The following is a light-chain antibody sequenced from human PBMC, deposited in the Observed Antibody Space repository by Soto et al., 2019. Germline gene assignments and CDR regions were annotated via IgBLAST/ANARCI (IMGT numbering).Light chain of an antibody. J-gene: IGLJ1*01. CDR1: SSNIGGNP. CDR2: NDN. V-gene: IGLV1-44*01. Sequence: QPVLTQPPSASATPGQRVTISCSGGSSNIGGNPVSWYQQVPGTAPRLLIFNDNLRPAGVPDRFSGSKSGPSASLAISGLQSEDEADYHCSAWDDRLNGQVFGTGTQLTVL. CDR3: SAWDDRLNGQV.